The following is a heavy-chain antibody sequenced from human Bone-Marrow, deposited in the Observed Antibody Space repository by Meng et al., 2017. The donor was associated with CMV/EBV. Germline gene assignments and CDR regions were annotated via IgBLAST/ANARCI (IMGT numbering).Heavy chain of an antibody. Sequence: GESLKISCVASGLIFSSDWMTWVRQAPGKGLEWVASIKQDGGVKYYVDSVKGRFTVSRDNAKNSLYLQMNSLRAEDTAVYYCASSYRYYYYYGMDVWGQGTTVTVSS. CDR2: IKQDGGVK. D-gene: IGHD5-18*01. CDR1: GLIFSSDW. CDR3: ASSYRYYYYYGMDV. J-gene: IGHJ6*02. V-gene: IGHV3-7*01.